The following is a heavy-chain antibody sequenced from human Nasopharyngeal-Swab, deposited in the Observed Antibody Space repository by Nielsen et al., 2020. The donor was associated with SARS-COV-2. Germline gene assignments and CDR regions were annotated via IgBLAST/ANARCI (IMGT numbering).Heavy chain of an antibody. CDR3: ARGDWFDP. V-gene: IGHV3-23*01. J-gene: IGHJ5*02. Sequence: GESLKISCAASGFTFSSYAMSWVHQAPGKGLEWVSAISGSGGSTYYADSVKGRFTISRDNAKNSLYLQMNSLRAEDTAVYYCARGDWFDPWGQGTLVTVSS. CDR2: ISGSGGST. CDR1: GFTFSSYA.